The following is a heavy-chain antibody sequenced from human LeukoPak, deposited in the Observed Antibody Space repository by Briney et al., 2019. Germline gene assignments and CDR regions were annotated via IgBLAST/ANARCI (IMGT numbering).Heavy chain of an antibody. CDR2: ISYDGSNK. J-gene: IGHJ4*02. D-gene: IGHD6-13*01. V-gene: IGHV3-30*03. Sequence: PGRSLRLSCAASGFTFSSYGMHWVRQAPGKGLEWVAVISYDGSNKYYADSVKGRFTISRDNSKNTLYLQMNSLRAEDTAVYYCARVVGAAGSFDYWGQGTLVTVSS. CDR1: GFTFSSYG. CDR3: ARVVGAAGSFDY.